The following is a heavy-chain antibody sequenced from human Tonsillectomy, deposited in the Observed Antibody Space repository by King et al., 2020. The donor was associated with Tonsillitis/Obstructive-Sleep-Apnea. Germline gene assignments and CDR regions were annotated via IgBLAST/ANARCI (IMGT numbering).Heavy chain of an antibody. D-gene: IGHD4-23*01. J-gene: IGHJ4*02. CDR1: GFTFRSYS. V-gene: IGHV3-21*01. CDR3: ARGGAAVVSGVDY. CDR2: ISSSISYI. Sequence: VQLVESGGGLVKPGGSLRLSCAASGFTFRSYSMNWCRHAPGGGLGWVSSISSSISYIYYADSVKGRFTISRDNAKNSLYLQMDSLRAEDTAVYYCARGGAAVVSGVDYWGQGALVTVSS.